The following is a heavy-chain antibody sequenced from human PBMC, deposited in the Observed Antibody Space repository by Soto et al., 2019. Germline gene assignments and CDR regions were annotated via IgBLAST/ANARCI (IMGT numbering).Heavy chain of an antibody. CDR3: ARGDYNDYFDF. Sequence: NPSETLSLTCTVSGGSISSGDYYWSWIRQPPGKGLEWIGYIYYSGSTYYNPSLKSRITISVDMSKNDFSLKVSSVTPADTAVYFCARGDYNDYFDFWGQGALVTVSS. CDR2: IYYSGST. D-gene: IGHD4-4*01. CDR1: GGSISSGDYY. J-gene: IGHJ4*02. V-gene: IGHV4-30-4*01.